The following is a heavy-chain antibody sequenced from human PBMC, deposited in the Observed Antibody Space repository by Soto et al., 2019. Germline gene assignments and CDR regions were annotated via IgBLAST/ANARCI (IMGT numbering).Heavy chain of an antibody. CDR1: GGTFSSYA. CDR2: IIPIFGNT. V-gene: IGHV1-69*05. Sequence: ASVKVSCKASGGTFSSYAISWVRQAPGQGLEWMGGIIPIFGNTNYAQKFQGRVTMTTDTSTSTAYMELWSLRSDDTAVYYCARDWWGVEKAMDTNWLDPGGQGTLVTVSS. CDR3: ARDWWGVEKAMDTNWLDP. J-gene: IGHJ5*02. D-gene: IGHD5-18*01.